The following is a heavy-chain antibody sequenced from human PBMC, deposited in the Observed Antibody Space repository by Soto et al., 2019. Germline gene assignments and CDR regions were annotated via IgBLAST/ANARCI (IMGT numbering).Heavy chain of an antibody. CDR2: INAGNGDT. CDR3: ARDPRAAAVFYYGMDV. D-gene: IGHD6-13*01. Sequence: QVQLVQSGAEVKKPGASVKVSCKASGYTFSNYALYWVRQAPGQRLEWMGWINAGNGDTKYSQKFQGRVTITTDTSASTAYMELSSLRSKDTAIYYCARDPRAAAVFYYGMDVWGQGTTVTVSS. CDR1: GYTFSNYA. J-gene: IGHJ6*02. V-gene: IGHV1-3*01.